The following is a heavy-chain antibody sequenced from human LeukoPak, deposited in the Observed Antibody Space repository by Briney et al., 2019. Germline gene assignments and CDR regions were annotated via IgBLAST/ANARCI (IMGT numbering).Heavy chain of an antibody. CDR3: AREGRTGTTHY. D-gene: IGHD1-1*01. CDR2: IYYSGST. J-gene: IGHJ4*02. V-gene: IGHV4-39*07. Sequence: PSETLSLTCTVSGGSISSSSYYWGWIRQPPGKGLEWIGSIYYSGSTYYNPSLKSRVTISVDTSKNQFSLKLSSVTAADTAVYYCAREGRTGTTHYWGQGTLVTVSS. CDR1: GGSISSSSYY.